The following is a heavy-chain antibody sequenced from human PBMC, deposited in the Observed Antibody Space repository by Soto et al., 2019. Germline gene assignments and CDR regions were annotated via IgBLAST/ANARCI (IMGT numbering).Heavy chain of an antibody. Sequence: EVQMVESGGGLVKPGGSLRLSCAVSGFSFRDAWMNWVRQAPGKGPEWVGRIKSRAAGGEIDYAAPVKGRFTISRDDSEDTLYLQINSLMTEAAGMYYWTPVGSVAGVVVGFHLWGQGTRLSVSS. J-gene: IGHJ3*01. D-gene: IGHD2-15*01. CDR1: GFSFRDAW. CDR3: TPVGSVAGVVVGFHL. CDR2: IKSRAAGGEI. V-gene: IGHV3-15*07.